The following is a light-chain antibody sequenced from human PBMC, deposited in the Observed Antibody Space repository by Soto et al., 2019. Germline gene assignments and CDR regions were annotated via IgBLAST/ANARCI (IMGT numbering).Light chain of an antibody. V-gene: IGLV1-44*01. CDR1: SSNIGSNT. J-gene: IGLJ2*01. CDR3: AAWDDSLNGPGVV. CDR2: SNN. Sequence: QSVLTQPHSASGTPGQRVTISCSGSSSNIGSNTVNWYQHLPGTAPKLLIYSNNQRPSGVPDRFSGSKSGTSASLAISGLQSEDEADYSCAAWDDSLNGPGVVFGGGTKLTVL.